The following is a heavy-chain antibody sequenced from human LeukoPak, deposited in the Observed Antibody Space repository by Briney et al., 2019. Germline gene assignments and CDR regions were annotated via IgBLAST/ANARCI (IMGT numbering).Heavy chain of an antibody. D-gene: IGHD6-13*01. CDR2: IKSKTDGGTT. V-gene: IGHV3-15*01. CDR1: GFTFSNAW. CDR3: TTREIAAAGLFDY. J-gene: IGHJ4*02. Sequence: GGSLRLSCAASGFTFSNAWMSWVRQAPGKGLEWVGRIKSKTDGGTTDYAAPVKGRFTISRDDSKNTLYLQMNSLKTEDTAVYYCTTREIAAAGLFDYWGQGTLVTVSS.